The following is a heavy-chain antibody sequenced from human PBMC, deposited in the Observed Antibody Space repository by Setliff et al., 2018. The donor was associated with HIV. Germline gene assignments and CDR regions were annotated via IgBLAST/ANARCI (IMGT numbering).Heavy chain of an antibody. D-gene: IGHD5-18*01. Sequence: GGSLRLSCAASGFTFSNYAMSWVRQAPGEGLEWVSAILSTGERTFYADSVKGRFTISRDNSKNTLYLHMNSLRAEDTAVYHCAKERGYNYGRGGAFDIWGQGTMVTVSS. CDR1: GFTFSNYA. CDR2: ILSTGERT. CDR3: AKERGYNYGRGGAFDI. J-gene: IGHJ3*02. V-gene: IGHV3-23*01.